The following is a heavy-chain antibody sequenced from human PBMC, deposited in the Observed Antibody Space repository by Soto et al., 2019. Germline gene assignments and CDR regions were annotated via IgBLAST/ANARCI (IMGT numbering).Heavy chain of an antibody. D-gene: IGHD2-15*01. Sequence: SETLSLTCTVSGGSISSGGYYWSWIRQHPGKGLEWIGYIYYSGSTYYNPSLKSRVTISVDTSKNQFSLKLSSVTAADTAVYYCASVDVVPEFSLSMDVWGKGTTVTVSS. V-gene: IGHV4-31*03. J-gene: IGHJ6*03. CDR2: IYYSGST. CDR3: ASVDVVPEFSLSMDV. CDR1: GGSISSGGYY.